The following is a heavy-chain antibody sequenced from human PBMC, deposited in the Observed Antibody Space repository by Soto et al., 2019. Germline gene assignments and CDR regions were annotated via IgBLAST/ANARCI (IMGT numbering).Heavy chain of an antibody. V-gene: IGHV4-31*03. CDR1: GGSISSGGYY. J-gene: IGHJ6*02. Sequence: LSLTCTVSGGSISSGGYYWSWIRQHPGKGLEWIGYIYYSGSTYYNPSLKSRVTISVDTSKNQFSLKLSSVTAADTAVYYCATTGYSSGWPYYYYGMDVWGQGTTVTVSS. D-gene: IGHD6-19*01. CDR3: ATTGYSSGWPYYYYGMDV. CDR2: IYYSGST.